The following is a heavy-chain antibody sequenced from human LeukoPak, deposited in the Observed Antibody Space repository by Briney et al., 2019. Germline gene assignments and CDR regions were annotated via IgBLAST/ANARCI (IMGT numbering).Heavy chain of an antibody. V-gene: IGHV4-38-2*01. CDR2: IYHSGST. J-gene: IGHJ3*02. CDR1: GYSIISGYY. D-gene: IGHD2-15*01. Sequence: SETLSLTCAVSGYSIISGYYWGWIRQPPGKGLEWIGSIYHSGSTYFNPSLQSRVTISVDTSKNQFSLTLSSVTAADTAVYFCARVSGSGKALDAFDIWGQGTMVTVSS. CDR3: ARVSGSGKALDAFDI.